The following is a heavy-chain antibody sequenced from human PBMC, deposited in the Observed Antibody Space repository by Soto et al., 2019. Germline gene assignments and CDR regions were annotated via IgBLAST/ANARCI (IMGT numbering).Heavy chain of an antibody. V-gene: IGHV1-46*01. CDR1: GYNFTNYY. CDR3: ARGGEWLQFDY. CDR2: VNPNGGGT. Sequence: QVQLVQSGAEVKKPGASVKVSCKASGYNFTNYYMHWVRQAPGQGLEWMGIVNPNGGGTSYAQKFQGIATMTRDTYTSTVYMEQTVLRSEDTAVYYWARGGEWLQFDYWGQGALVTVSS. J-gene: IGHJ4*02. D-gene: IGHD5-12*01.